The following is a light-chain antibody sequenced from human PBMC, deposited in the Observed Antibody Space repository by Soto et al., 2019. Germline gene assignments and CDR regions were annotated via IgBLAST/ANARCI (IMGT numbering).Light chain of an antibody. CDR1: QSISSW. CDR3: QQYNSS. CDR2: KAS. J-gene: IGKJ2*01. V-gene: IGKV1-5*03. Sequence: DIQMTQSPSTLSASVGERVTITCRASQSISSWLAWYQQKPGKAPKLLIYKASSLESGVPSRFSGSGSGTEFTLTISSLQPDDFATYYCQQYNSSFGQGTKADIK.